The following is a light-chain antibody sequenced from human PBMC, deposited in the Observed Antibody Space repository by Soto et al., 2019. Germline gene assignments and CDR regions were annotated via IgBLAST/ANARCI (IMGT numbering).Light chain of an antibody. J-gene: IGKJ3*01. Sequence: EIVLTQSPGTLSLSPGERATLSCRASQSISNRYLAWYQQKPGQAPRLLIYAASSRATGIPDRFSGSGSGNDFTLTISRLEPEDFAVYYCQQFGSSPGFTFGPGTKVDIQ. CDR2: AAS. V-gene: IGKV3-20*01. CDR1: QSISNRY. CDR3: QQFGSSPGFT.